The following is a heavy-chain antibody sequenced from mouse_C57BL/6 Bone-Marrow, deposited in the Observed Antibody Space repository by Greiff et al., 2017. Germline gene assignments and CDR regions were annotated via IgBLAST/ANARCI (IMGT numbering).Heavy chain of an antibody. CDR3: GRDRGFITTPMDY. CDR1: GFTFNTYA. V-gene: IGHV10-3*01. D-gene: IGHD1-1*01. Sequence: EVMLVESGGGLVQPKGSLKLSCAASGFTFNTYAMHWVRQAPGKGLECVARIRSKSSNYATYYADSVKDRFPISRDDSQSMLYLQMNNLKTEDTAMYYCGRDRGFITTPMDYWGQGTSVTVSS. CDR2: IRSKSSNYAT. J-gene: IGHJ4*01.